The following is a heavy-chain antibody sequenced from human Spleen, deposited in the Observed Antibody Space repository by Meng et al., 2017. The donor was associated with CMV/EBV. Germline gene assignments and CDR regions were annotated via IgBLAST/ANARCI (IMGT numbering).Heavy chain of an antibody. CDR1: GGSVSSGSYY. Sequence: SETLSLTGTVSGGSVSSGSYYWSWIRQPPGKGLEWIGYIYYSGSTNYNPSLESRVTISADPSTNQFSLHLSPVTATDTAVYYCARGLYNWDHLPFDYWGQGRLVTVSS. D-gene: IGHD1-14*01. V-gene: IGHV4-61*01. CDR3: ARGLYNWDHLPFDY. J-gene: IGHJ4*02. CDR2: IYYSGST.